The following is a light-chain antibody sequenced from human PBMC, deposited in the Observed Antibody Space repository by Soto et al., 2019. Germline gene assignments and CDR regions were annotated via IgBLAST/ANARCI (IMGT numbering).Light chain of an antibody. V-gene: IGKV3-11*01. CDR1: QSVSSN. J-gene: IGKJ4*01. CDR3: QQRSGWLT. CDR2: GAS. Sequence: EIVMTHSPATLSVSPCERATLSSRASQSVSSNLAWYQQKPGQAPRLLIYGASTRATGIPARFSGSGSGTDFTLTISSLEPEDFAAYYCQQRSGWLTFGGGTKVDI.